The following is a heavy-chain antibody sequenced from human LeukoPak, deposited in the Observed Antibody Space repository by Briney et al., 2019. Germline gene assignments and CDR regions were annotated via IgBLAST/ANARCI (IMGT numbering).Heavy chain of an antibody. V-gene: IGHV3-30*02. Sequence: GGSLRLSCAASGFTFSSYGMHWLRQAPGKGLEWVACIRNDGSNKYFAGSVKVRFTISRDNSKNTLYLQMNSLRAEDTAVYYCAKDDLDYWGQGTLVTVSS. D-gene: IGHD1-1*01. J-gene: IGHJ4*02. CDR1: GFTFSSYG. CDR2: IRNDGSNK. CDR3: AKDDLDY.